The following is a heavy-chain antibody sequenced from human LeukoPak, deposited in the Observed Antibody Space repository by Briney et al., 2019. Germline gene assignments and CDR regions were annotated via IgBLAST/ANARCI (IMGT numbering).Heavy chain of an antibody. Sequence: GGSLRLSCAASGFTFSSYSMNWVRQAPGNGLEWVSSISSSSSYIYYADSVKGRFTISRDNSKNTLYLQMNSLRAEDTAVYYCARDAAVAGSWDAFDIWGQGTMVTVSS. V-gene: IGHV3-21*01. D-gene: IGHD6-19*01. J-gene: IGHJ3*02. CDR1: GFTFSSYS. CDR2: ISSSSSYI. CDR3: ARDAAVAGSWDAFDI.